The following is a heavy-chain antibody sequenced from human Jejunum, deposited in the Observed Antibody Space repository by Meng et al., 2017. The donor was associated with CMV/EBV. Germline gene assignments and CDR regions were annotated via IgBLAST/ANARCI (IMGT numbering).Heavy chain of an antibody. J-gene: IGHJ4*02. CDR2: IYESGST. D-gene: IGHD1-14*01. Sequence: VSGDSISSGDAYWSWIRQPPGKGLEWIGYIYESGSTSYNPSLESRVTISVDTSKNQFSLKVMSVTAADTAVYYCAREGTNSYYFDYWGQGTLVTVSS. CDR1: GDSISSGDAY. CDR3: AREGTNSYYFDY. V-gene: IGHV4-30-4*01.